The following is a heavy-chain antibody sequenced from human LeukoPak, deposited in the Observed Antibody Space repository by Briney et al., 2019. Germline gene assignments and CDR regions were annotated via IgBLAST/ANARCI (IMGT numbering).Heavy chain of an antibody. Sequence: SETLSLTCTVSGGSISSYYWSWIRQPPGKGLEWIGYIYYSGSTNYNPSLKSRVTISVDTSKNQFSLKLSSVTAADTAVYYCARYDSSSSGGLFDYWGQGTLVTVSS. CDR3: ARYDSSSSGGLFDY. D-gene: IGHD6-6*01. V-gene: IGHV4-59*12. CDR2: IYYSGST. CDR1: GGSISSYY. J-gene: IGHJ4*02.